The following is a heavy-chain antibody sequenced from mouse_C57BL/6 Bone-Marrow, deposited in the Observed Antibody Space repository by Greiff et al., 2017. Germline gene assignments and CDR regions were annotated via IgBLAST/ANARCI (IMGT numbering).Heavy chain of an antibody. CDR1: GFNIKDDY. Sequence: QLQESGAELVRPGASVKLSCTASGFNIKDDYMHWVKQRPEQGLEWIGWIDPENGDTEYASKFQGKATITADTSSNTAYLQLSSLTSEDTAVYYCTPLKLAWFAYWGQGTLVTVSA. CDR2: IDPENGDT. CDR3: TPLKLAWFAY. V-gene: IGHV14-4*01. J-gene: IGHJ3*01.